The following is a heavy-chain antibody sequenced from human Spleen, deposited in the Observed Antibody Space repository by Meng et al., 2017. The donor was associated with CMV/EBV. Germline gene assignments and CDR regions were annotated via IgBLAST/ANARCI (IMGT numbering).Heavy chain of an antibody. Sequence: LSCAGSGFSFHSYWMHWVRQVQGKGRVRVARIDDQRGKKDADLVEGRLTIAREDLKNTLYLQINSLRVEDTAVYYCARSTSAKTDYWTWGQGTLVTVSS. D-gene: IGHD4/OR15-4a*01. J-gene: IGHJ1*01. CDR1: GFSFHSYW. V-gene: IGHV3-74*01. CDR3: ARSTSAKTDYWT. CDR2: IDDQRGK.